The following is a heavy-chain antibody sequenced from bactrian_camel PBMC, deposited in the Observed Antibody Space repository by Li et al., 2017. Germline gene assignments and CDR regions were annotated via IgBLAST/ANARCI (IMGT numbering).Heavy chain of an antibody. CDR2: IYSDGVNT. V-gene: IGHV3-2*01. CDR3: TAGITGWEYNY. Sequence: HVQLVESGGGLVQPGGSLRLSCAASGFTWSSSYISWVRQAPGKGLEWVSSIYSDGVNTYYADSVKGRFTISRDNAKNTVYLQMNSLKPEDTAVYYCTAGITGWEYNYWGQGTQVTVS. CDR1: GFTWSSSY. J-gene: IGHJ4*01. D-gene: IGHD5*01.